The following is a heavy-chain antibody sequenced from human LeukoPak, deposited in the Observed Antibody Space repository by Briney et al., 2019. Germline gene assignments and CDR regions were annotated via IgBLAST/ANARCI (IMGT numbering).Heavy chain of an antibody. Sequence: ASVKVSCKASGYTFTSYGISWVRQAPGQGLEWMGWISAYSGNTNYAQKLQGRVTMTTDTSTSTAYMELRSLRSDDTAVYYCARGGTNYDFWSGNYDYWGQGTLVTVSS. J-gene: IGHJ4*02. CDR1: GYTFTSYG. D-gene: IGHD3-3*01. CDR2: ISAYSGNT. CDR3: ARGGTNYDFWSGNYDY. V-gene: IGHV1-18*01.